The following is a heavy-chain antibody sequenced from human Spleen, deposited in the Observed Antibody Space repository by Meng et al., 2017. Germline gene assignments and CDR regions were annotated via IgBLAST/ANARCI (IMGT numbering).Heavy chain of an antibody. CDR3: ARDLVGPTIPPYYYYGMDV. D-gene: IGHD1-26*01. CDR2: INTNTGDP. CDR1: GYIFSNYA. Sequence: ASVKVSCKASGYIFSNYAMHWVRQAPGQGLEWMGWINTNTGDPTYAQGFAGRSVFSLDTSVNTAYLQISSLKADDTAVYFCARDLVGPTIPPYYYYGMDVWGQGTMVTVSS. V-gene: IGHV7-4-1*02. J-gene: IGHJ6*02.